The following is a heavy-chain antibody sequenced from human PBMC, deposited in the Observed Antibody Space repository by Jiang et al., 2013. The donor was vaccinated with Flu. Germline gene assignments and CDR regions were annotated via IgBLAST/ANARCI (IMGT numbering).Heavy chain of an antibody. CDR3: ARQDIVVVPAAMGAFDI. CDR2: IYPGDSDT. J-gene: IGHJ3*02. D-gene: IGHD2-2*01. CDR1: YW. Sequence: YWIGWVRQMPGKGLEWMGIIYPGDSDTRYSPSFQGQVTISADKSISTAYLQWSSLKASDTAMYYCARQDIVVVPAAMGAFDIWGQGTMVTVSS. V-gene: IGHV5-51*01.